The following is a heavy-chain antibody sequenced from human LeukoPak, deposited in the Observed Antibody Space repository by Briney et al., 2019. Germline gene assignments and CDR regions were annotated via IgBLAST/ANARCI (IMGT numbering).Heavy chain of an antibody. CDR1: GFSFSSHW. CDR2: ISDDGSYT. CDR3: ASFGISWRSSY. J-gene: IGHJ4*02. Sequence: GESLKISCAASGFSFSSHWVQWVRQAPGKGLVWVSRISDDGSYTSNVDSVKGRFTISRDNVNNMLYLHMNSLRAEDTAVYYCASFGISWRSSYWGQGTLVTVSS. V-gene: IGHV3-74*01. D-gene: IGHD2-21*01.